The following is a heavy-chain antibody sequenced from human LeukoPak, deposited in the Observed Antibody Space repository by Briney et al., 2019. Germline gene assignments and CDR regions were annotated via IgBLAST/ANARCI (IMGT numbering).Heavy chain of an antibody. CDR3: ARDHLLSDFWSGFHYYYYMDV. Sequence: SVKVSCKASGGTFSSYAISWVRQAPGQGLEWMGGIIPIFGTANYAQKFQGRVTITADESTSTAYMVLSSLRSEDTAVYYCARDHLLSDFWSGFHYYYYMDVWGKGTTVTVSS. CDR1: GGTFSSYA. J-gene: IGHJ6*03. D-gene: IGHD3-3*01. V-gene: IGHV1-69*13. CDR2: IIPIFGTA.